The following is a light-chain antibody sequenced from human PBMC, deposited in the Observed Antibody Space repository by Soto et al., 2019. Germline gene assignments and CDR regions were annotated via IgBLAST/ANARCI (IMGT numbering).Light chain of an antibody. Sequence: GMSLSAAAVSVSPGESATLSCRASQSVSRKLVWYQQKPGQAPRLLIYGASTRATGIPERFSGSGSGTEFTLTISSLQSEDFTVYYCQHSTNWPKPFGQRTKV. J-gene: IGKJ1*01. CDR1: QSVSRK. V-gene: IGKV3D-15*01. CDR2: GAS. CDR3: QHSTNWPKP.